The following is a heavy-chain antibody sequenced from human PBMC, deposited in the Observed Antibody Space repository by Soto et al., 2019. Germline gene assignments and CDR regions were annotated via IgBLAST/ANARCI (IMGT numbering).Heavy chain of an antibody. J-gene: IGHJ6*02. CDR2: IYSGGST. CDR1: GFTVSSNY. V-gene: IGHV3-53*02. Sequence: EVQLVETGGGLIQPGGSLRLSCAAPGFTVSSNYMSWVRQAPGKGLEWVSVIYSGGSTYYADSVRGRFTISRDNSKNTLYLQMKSLRAEDTAVYYCARDPPATRHGMDVWGQGTTVTVSS. CDR3: ARDPPATRHGMDV.